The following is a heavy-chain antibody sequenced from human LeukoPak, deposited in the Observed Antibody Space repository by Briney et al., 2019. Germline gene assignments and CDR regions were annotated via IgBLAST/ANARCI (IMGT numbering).Heavy chain of an antibody. D-gene: IGHD5-12*01. CDR2: SIPIFGTA. Sequence: AVKVSCKASGGTFSSYAISWVRQAPGQGRGWMGGSIPIFGTANSAQKFQGRVSITTDESTSTAYMELSSLRPEDPAVYYCVRDGYERRRWFVPWGQGTLVTVSS. CDR1: GGTFSSYA. V-gene: IGHV1-69*05. J-gene: IGHJ5*02. CDR3: VRDGYERRRWFVP.